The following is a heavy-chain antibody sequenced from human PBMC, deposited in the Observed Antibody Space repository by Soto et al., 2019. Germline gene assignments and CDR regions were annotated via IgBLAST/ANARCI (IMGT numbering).Heavy chain of an antibody. D-gene: IGHD3-9*01. Sequence: PSDTLSLTCSVSGDSINSDKYYWGWIRQPPGKGLEWIGSIYFRGNTYYNPPLQTRVTMSLDKSKSQFSLKLNSVTAADSAVYFCARLEGLATISYYFDFWGQGALVTVSS. CDR2: IYFRGNT. J-gene: IGHJ4*02. V-gene: IGHV4-39*01. CDR1: GDSINSDKYY. CDR3: ARLEGLATISYYFDF.